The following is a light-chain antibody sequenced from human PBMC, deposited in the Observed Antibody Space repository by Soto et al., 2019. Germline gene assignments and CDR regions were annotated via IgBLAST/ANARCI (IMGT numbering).Light chain of an antibody. Sequence: QSVLTQPPSVSGAPWQRVTISCTWISSNIGAGYDVHWYQQLPGTAPKLLIYGNSNRPSGVPDRFSGSKSGTSASLAITGLQAEDEADYYCQSYDSSLSGHYVFGTGTKVTV. CDR3: QSYDSSLSGHYV. V-gene: IGLV1-40*01. J-gene: IGLJ1*01. CDR1: SSNIGAGYD. CDR2: GNS.